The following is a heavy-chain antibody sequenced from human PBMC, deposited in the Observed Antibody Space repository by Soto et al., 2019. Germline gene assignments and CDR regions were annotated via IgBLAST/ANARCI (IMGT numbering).Heavy chain of an antibody. Sequence: PSETLSLTCTVSGGSISSYYWSWIRQPPGKGLEWIGFIYYSGSTNYNPSLKSRVTISVDTSKNQFSLKLSSVTAADTAVYYCARRWGRTFDYWGQGTLVTVS. CDR1: GGSISSYY. CDR3: ARRWGRTFDY. CDR2: IYYSGST. V-gene: IGHV4-59*08. J-gene: IGHJ4*02. D-gene: IGHD7-27*01.